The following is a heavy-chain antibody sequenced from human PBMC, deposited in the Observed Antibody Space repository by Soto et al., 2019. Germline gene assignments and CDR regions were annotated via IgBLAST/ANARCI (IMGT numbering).Heavy chain of an antibody. Sequence: SETLSLTCSVSGDSITSDDFYWVWIRQSPGRGLEWIGSIFHRGNTYSNPSLKRRATISVDTSKNQFSLKLTSVAATDAAIYYCARHRGITRGDYYYMDVWGKGATVTVSS. V-gene: IGHV4-39*01. J-gene: IGHJ6*03. D-gene: IGHD3-10*01. CDR3: ARHRGITRGDYYYMDV. CDR1: GDSITSDDFY. CDR2: IFHRGNT.